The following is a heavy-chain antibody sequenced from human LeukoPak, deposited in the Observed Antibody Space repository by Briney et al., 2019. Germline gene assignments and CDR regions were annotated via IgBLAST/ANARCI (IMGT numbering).Heavy chain of an antibody. V-gene: IGHV3-53*01. CDR3: AGQTGTTPNWFDP. Sequence: AGGSLRLSCAASGFTVSSNYMSWVRQAPGKGLEWVSVIYRSGSTYYADSVKGRFTISRDNSKNTLYLQMNSLRVEDTAVYYCAGQTGTTPNWFDPWGQGTLVTVSS. CDR2: IYRSGST. D-gene: IGHD1-7*01. J-gene: IGHJ5*02. CDR1: GFTVSSNY.